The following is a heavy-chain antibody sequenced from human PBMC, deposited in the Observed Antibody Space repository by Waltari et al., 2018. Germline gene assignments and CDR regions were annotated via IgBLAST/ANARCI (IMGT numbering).Heavy chain of an antibody. D-gene: IGHD2-15*01. Sequence: QLQLQESGPGLVKPSGTLSLTCAVSGDSMRSNYWWNWVRQSPGKGLEWVGQVHRSGKANYHPSFASRVTVSLDTANYQFSLKMTSATAADTAIYFCARDRGRGLYLDSWGPGTLVTVSP. CDR2: VHRSGKA. CDR1: GDSMRSNYW. J-gene: IGHJ4*02. CDR3: ARDRGRGLYLDS. V-gene: IGHV4-4*02.